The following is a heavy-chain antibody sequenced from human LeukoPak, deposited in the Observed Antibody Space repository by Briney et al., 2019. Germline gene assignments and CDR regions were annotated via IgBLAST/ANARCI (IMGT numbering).Heavy chain of an antibody. CDR3: ALGLGAGSSSDWFDP. CDR1: GGSISSSKW. J-gene: IGHJ5*02. D-gene: IGHD3-10*01. Sequence: PSGTLSLTCAVSGGSISSSKWWSWVRQPPAKGLDWIGEISHSGSTNYNPSLKSRVTISVDKSKNQFSLRLSFVTAADTAVYYCALGLGAGSSSDWFDPWGQGTLVTVSS. CDR2: ISHSGST. V-gene: IGHV4-4*02.